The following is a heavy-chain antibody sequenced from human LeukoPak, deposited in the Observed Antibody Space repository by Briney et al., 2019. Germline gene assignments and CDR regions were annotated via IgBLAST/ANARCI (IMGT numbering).Heavy chain of an antibody. CDR2: TYYRSKWYN. CDR1: GDSVSSNSAA. V-gene: IGHV6-1*01. Sequence: SQTLSLTCAISGDSVSSNSAAWSWIRQSPSRGLEWLGRTYYRSKWYNDYAVSVKSRMTINPDTSKNQFSLQLNSVTPEGTAVYYCARVVAGLGYFDSWGQGTLVTVSS. J-gene: IGHJ4*02. CDR3: ARVVAGLGYFDS. D-gene: IGHD3/OR15-3a*01.